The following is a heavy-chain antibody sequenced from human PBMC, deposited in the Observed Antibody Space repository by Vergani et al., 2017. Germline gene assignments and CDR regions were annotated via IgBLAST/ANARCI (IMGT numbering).Heavy chain of an antibody. CDR2: ISSSSSTI. J-gene: IGHJ3*02. Sequence: EVQLVESGGGLVQPGGSLRLSCAASGFTFSSYSMNWVRQAPGKGLEWVSYISSSSSTIYYADSVKGRFTISRDNAKNSLYLQMNSLRAEDTAVYYCAKSLLRPRISGDAFDIWGQGTMVTVSS. CDR1: GFTFSSYS. D-gene: IGHD2-15*01. CDR3: AKSLLRPRISGDAFDI. V-gene: IGHV3-48*04.